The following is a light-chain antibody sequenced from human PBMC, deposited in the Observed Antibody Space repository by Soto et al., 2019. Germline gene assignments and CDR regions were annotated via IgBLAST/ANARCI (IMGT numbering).Light chain of an antibody. V-gene: IGKV3-15*01. J-gene: IGKJ1*01. CDR1: QSVSSN. CDR3: QQYNNWPPGT. CDR2: GAS. Sequence: EIVMTQSPSTLSVSPWERATLXXRASQSVSSNLAWYQQKPGQAPRLIXYGASTRATGIPARCSGSGSGTEFTLTISSLQSEDFAVYYCQQYNNWPPGTFGQGTKVEIK.